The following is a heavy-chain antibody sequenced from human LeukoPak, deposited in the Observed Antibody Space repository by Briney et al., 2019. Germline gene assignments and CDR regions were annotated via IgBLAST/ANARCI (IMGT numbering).Heavy chain of an antibody. J-gene: IGHJ4*02. CDR3: ARGWDRAHPTGFEFDV. D-gene: IGHD1-26*01. CDR2: ISSSGTTI. V-gene: IGHV3-48*03. Sequence: GGSLSLSCAASGFTFGSYEMNWVRQAAGKGLGWVSFISSSGTTINQPDSVKGRFTISRDNAKNSVHLQMDNLRVEDTAVYYCARGWDRAHPTGFEFDVWGQGTLVTVSS. CDR1: GFTFGSYE.